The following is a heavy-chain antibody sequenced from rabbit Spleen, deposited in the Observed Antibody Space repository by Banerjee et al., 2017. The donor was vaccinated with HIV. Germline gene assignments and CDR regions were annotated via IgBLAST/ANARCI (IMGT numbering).Heavy chain of an antibody. CDR2: IYAGSSGST. V-gene: IGHV1S40*01. CDR1: GFSFSSRYY. CDR3: TRDDGSGHYIDGYFNL. Sequence: QSLEESGGDLVKPGASLTLTCTASGFSFSSRYYMCWVRQAPGKGLEWIACIYAGSSGSTYYANWAKGRFTITKTSSTVDLKMTSLTAADTATYFCTRDDGSGHYIDGYFNLWGQGTLVTVS. D-gene: IGHD1-1*01. J-gene: IGHJ4*01.